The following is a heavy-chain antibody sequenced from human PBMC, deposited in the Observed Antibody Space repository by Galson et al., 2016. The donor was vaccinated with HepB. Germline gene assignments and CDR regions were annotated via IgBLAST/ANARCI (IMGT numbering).Heavy chain of an antibody. CDR2: ISLSGGT. D-gene: IGHD2-21*02. J-gene: IGHJ4*02. CDR3: ARGCPGGGDCQGGLDY. V-gene: IGHV4-4*02. Sequence: ETLSLTCAVSGGPISSSKWWSWVRQPPGEGPEWIGEISLSGGTSYIPSLKSRVTISIDKSKNQFSLKLSSVTAADTAVFYCARGCPGGGDCQGGLDYWGQGILVTVSS. CDR1: GGPISSSKW.